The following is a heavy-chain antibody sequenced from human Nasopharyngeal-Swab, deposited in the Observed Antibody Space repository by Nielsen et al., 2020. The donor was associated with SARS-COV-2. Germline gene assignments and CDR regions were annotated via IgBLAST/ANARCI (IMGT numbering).Heavy chain of an antibody. CDR1: GYSFATYW. CDR2: IDPSDSYS. J-gene: IGHJ4*02. D-gene: IGHD1-1*01. CDR3: VGHSSTGTYAFAN. V-gene: IGHV5-10-1*01. Sequence: GGSLRLSCKGSGYSFATYWITWVRQMSGKGLEWMGRIDPSDSYSMYSPSFQGHVTFSADKSTSTAFLEWSSLKASDTAMYYCVGHSSTGTYAFANWGQGTLVTVSS.